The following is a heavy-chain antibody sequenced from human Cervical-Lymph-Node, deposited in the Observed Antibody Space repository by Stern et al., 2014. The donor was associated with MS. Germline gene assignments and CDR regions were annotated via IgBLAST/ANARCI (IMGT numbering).Heavy chain of an antibody. J-gene: IGHJ5*02. CDR3: ALSSETSDRWSPLGYDL. D-gene: IGHD1-14*01. Sequence: VQLVESGAEVTKPGSSVKVSCKASGGTFSKFPSSWVRQAPGQGLEWMGGIFPGFVPPSYDQEFRGGSTIPADVSPTSVNTELTSQRSDDTAVYYCALSSETSDRWSPLGYDLWGQGTLVTVSS. CDR1: GGTFSKFP. CDR2: IFPGFVPP. V-gene: IGHV1-69*01.